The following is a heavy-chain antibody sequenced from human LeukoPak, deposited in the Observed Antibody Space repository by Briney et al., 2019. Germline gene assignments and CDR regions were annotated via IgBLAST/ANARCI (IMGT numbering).Heavy chain of an antibody. CDR1: GDSISNHY. V-gene: IGHV4-59*11. CDR3: ARDFDNGHLDAFDL. D-gene: IGHD4-17*01. J-gene: IGHJ3*01. CDR2: IYKSGST. Sequence: PSESLSLTCTVSGDSISNHYWNWIRQSPGKGLEWIGYIYKSGSTNYNPSLKSRVTISVDTSQNQFSLKLNSVTAADTAVYYCARDFDNGHLDAFDLWGQGAKVIVSS.